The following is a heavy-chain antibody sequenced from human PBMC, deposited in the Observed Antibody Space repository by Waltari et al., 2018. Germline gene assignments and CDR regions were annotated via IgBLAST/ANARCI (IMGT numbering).Heavy chain of an antibody. V-gene: IGHV3-23*03. CDR2: IYSGGSST. CDR1: GFTFSSYA. D-gene: IGHD6-19*01. Sequence: EVQLLESGGGLVQPGGSLRLSCAASGFTFSSYAMSWVRQAPGKGLEWVSVIYSGGSSTYYADSVKGRFTISRDKSKNTLYLQMNSLRAEDTAVYYCAKPCSSGWYRGYYFDYWGQGTLVTVSS. J-gene: IGHJ4*02. CDR3: AKPCSSGWYRGYYFDY.